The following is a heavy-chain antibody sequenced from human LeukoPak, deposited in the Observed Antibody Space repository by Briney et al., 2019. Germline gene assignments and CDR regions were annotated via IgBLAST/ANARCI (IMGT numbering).Heavy chain of an antibody. Sequence: GRSLRLSCAASGFTFSSYGMHWVRQAPGKGLEWVAVIWYGGSNKYYADSVKGRFTISRDNSKNTLYLQMNSLRAEDTAVYYCAKTHQGGYYYYYYMDVWGKGTTVTVSS. V-gene: IGHV3-33*06. CDR1: GFTFSSYG. CDR3: AKTHQGGYYYYYYMDV. J-gene: IGHJ6*03. CDR2: IWYGGSNK. D-gene: IGHD1-26*01.